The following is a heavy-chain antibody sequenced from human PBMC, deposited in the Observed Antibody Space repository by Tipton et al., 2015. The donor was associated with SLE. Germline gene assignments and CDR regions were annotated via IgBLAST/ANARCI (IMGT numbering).Heavy chain of an antibody. Sequence: QSGAEVKKPGSSVKVSCKASGGTFSSHTINWLRQAPGQGIEWMGRIIPILGKTNYAQKFQGRVAIIADKLTSTAYMELSSLRSEDTAVYYCARVKGKSWDDYWGQGTLVTVSS. J-gene: IGHJ4*02. CDR1: GGTFSSHT. V-gene: IGHV1-69*04. CDR2: IIPILGKT. CDR3: ARVKGKSWDDY. D-gene: IGHD1-26*01.